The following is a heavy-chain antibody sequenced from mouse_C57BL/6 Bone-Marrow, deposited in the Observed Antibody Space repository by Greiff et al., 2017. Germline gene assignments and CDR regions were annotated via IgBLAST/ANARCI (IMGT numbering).Heavy chain of an antibody. Sequence: EVKLMESGGGLVQPGGSLKLSCAASGFTFSDYGMAWVRQAPRKGPEWVAFISNLAYSIYYADTVTGRFTISRENAKNTLYLEMSSLRSEDTAMYYWARLWSLYYYAMDYWGQGTSVTVSS. CDR2: ISNLAYSI. CDR3: ARLWSLYYYAMDY. CDR1: GFTFSDYG. J-gene: IGHJ4*01. V-gene: IGHV5-15*01.